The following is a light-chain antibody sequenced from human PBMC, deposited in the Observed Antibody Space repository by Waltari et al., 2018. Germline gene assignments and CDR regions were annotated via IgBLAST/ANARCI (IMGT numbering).Light chain of an antibody. CDR1: QSLVHSDGNNY. Sequence: DVVMTQSPLSLPVTLGQSASISCRSSQSLVHSDGNNYLNWSQQRPGQSPRRLIYKVSRRDSGVPDRFSGSGSGTDFTLKISRVEAADVGVYYCMQGTEWPRTFGQGTKVQIK. CDR3: MQGTEWPRT. V-gene: IGKV2-30*02. CDR2: KVS. J-gene: IGKJ1*01.